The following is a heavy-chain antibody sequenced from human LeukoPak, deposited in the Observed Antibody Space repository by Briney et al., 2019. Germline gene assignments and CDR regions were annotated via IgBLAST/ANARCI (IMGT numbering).Heavy chain of an antibody. D-gene: IGHD3-22*01. CDR1: GYTFTSYD. J-gene: IGHJ4*02. V-gene: IGHV1-8*03. Sequence: GAPVKVSCKASGYTFTSYDINWVRQATGQGLEWRGWMNPNSGNTGYAQKFQGRITITRNTSIRTAYMELSSLRSEDTAVYYCARLFQRNELNYYDSSGYSLGYWGQGTLVTVSS. CDR2: MNPNSGNT. CDR3: ARLFQRNELNYYDSSGYSLGY.